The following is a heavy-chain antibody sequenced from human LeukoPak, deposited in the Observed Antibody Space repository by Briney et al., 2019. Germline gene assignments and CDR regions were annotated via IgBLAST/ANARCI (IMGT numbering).Heavy chain of an antibody. CDR3: AKGVLWGAIITRSYFDY. CDR1: GFTFDDYA. V-gene: IGHV3-9*01. CDR2: ISWNSGSI. J-gene: IGHJ4*02. Sequence: GGSLRLSCAASGFTFDDYAMHWVRQAPGKGLEWVSGISWNSGSIGYADSVKGRFTISRDNAKNSLYLQMNSLRTEDTALYYCAKGVLWGAIITRSYFDYWGQGTLVTVSS. D-gene: IGHD3-10*01.